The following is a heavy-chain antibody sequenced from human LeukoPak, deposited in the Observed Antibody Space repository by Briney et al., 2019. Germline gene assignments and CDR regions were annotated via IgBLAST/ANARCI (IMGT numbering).Heavy chain of an antibody. Sequence: PGGSLRLSCAASGFTFSSYSMNWVRQAPGKGLEWVSSVSSSSSYIYYADSVKGRFTISRDNAKNSLYLQMNSLRAEDTAVYYCARDGQEFSSSWYADYWGQGTLVTVSS. V-gene: IGHV3-21*01. CDR1: GFTFSSYS. D-gene: IGHD6-13*01. CDR2: VSSSSSYI. CDR3: ARDGQEFSSSWYADY. J-gene: IGHJ4*02.